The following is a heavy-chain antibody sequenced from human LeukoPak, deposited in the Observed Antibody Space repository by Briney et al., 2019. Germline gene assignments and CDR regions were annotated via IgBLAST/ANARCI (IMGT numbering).Heavy chain of an antibody. Sequence: GGSLRLSCAASGFTFSGHYMSWIRQAPGKGLEWLSHIGISGETSYNADSVKGRFTISGDNGKSTLYLQMNSLRVEDTAVYYCTRYGDSANKVDFWGQGTLVTVSS. V-gene: IGHV3-11*01. CDR3: TRYGDSANKVDF. J-gene: IGHJ4*02. CDR2: IGISGETS. CDR1: GFTFSGHY. D-gene: IGHD7-27*01.